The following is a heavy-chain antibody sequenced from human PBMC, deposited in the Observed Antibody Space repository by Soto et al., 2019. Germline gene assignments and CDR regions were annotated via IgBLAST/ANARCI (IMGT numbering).Heavy chain of an antibody. D-gene: IGHD6-13*01. J-gene: IGHJ3*02. CDR2: IYYSGST. V-gene: IGHV4-31*03. Sequence: SETLSLTCTVSGGSISSGGYYWSWIRQHPGKGLEWIGYIYYSGSTYYNPSLKSRVTISVDTSKNQFSLKLSSVTAADTAVYYCARDFRIAAAGKDAYDIWGQGTMVTVSS. CDR1: GGSISSGGYY. CDR3: ARDFRIAAAGKDAYDI.